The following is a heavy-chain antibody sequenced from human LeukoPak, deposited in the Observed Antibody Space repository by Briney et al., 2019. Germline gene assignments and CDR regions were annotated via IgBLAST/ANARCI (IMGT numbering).Heavy chain of an antibody. J-gene: IGHJ5*02. CDR3: ARTPGRSWYAEGGYNWFDP. CDR1: GGSISSSSYY. D-gene: IGHD6-13*01. Sequence: PSETLSLTCTVSGGSISSSSYYWAWIRQPPGKGLEWIGRIYTSGSTNYNPSLKSRVTMSVDTSKNQFSLKLSSVTAADTAVYYCARTPGRSWYAEGGYNWFDPWGQGTLVTVSS. CDR2: IYTSGST. V-gene: IGHV4-61*05.